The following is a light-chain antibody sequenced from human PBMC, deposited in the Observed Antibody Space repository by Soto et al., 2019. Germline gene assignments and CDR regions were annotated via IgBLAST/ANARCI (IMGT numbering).Light chain of an antibody. CDR1: SSDVGNYNY. J-gene: IGLJ1*01. Sequence: QSVLTQPRSVSGSPGQSVTISCTGTSSDVGNYNYVSWYQQHPGKAPKLMIYLVSKRPSGVPDRFSGSKSGNTASLTITGLQDEDEADYYCCSYAGSYIYVFGTGTKLTVL. CDR2: LVS. CDR3: CSYAGSYIYV. V-gene: IGLV2-11*01.